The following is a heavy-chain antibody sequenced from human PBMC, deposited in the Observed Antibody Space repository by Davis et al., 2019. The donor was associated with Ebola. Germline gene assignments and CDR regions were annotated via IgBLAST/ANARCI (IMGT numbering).Heavy chain of an antibody. CDR3: AKAGRDQLLCYFDS. CDR2: ISSGGGT. Sequence: GESLKISCAASGFTFSSSGMNWVRLAPGRGLEWVSVISSGGGTYYADSVKGRFTISRDNSKNTLYLQINSLRDEDTAVYYYAKAGRDQLLCYFDSWGQGTLVTVSS. CDR1: GFTFSSSG. V-gene: IGHV3-23*01. D-gene: IGHD3-10*01. J-gene: IGHJ4*02.